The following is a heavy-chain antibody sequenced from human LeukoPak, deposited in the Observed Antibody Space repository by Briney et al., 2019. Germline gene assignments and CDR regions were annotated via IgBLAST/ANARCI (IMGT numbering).Heavy chain of an antibody. CDR1: GFTFSNYA. CDR2: ISYDGNSK. V-gene: IGHV3-30-3*01. Sequence: SGGSLRLSCAASGFTFSNYAMHGVRQAPGKGLEWVAVISYDGNSKYYANSVKGRFTISRDNSKNTLYLQMNSLRAEDTAVYYCARAMVVVVPAAMWGQGTLVTVSS. CDR3: ARAMVVVVPAAM. D-gene: IGHD2-2*01. J-gene: IGHJ4*02.